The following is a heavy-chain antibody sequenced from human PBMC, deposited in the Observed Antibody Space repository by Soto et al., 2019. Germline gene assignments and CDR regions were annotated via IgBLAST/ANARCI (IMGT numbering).Heavy chain of an antibody. J-gene: IGHJ6*02. CDR3: ARRCSGGSCYYGPVGMDV. V-gene: IGHV1-69*13. CDR1: GGTFSSYA. D-gene: IGHD2-15*01. CDR2: IIPIFGTA. Sequence: SVKVSCKASGGTFSSYAISWVRQAPGQGLEWMGGIIPIFGTANYAQKFQGRVTITADESTSTAYMELSSLRSEDTAVYCCARRCSGGSCYYGPVGMDVWGQGTTVTVS.